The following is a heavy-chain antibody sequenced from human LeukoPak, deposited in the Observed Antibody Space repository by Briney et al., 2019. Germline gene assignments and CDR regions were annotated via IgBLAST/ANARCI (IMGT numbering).Heavy chain of an antibody. CDR2: IYSGGST. V-gene: IGHV3-53*01. CDR1: GFTVSSNY. CDR3: ARVSYYDSSGYYFLSYVDY. J-gene: IGHJ4*03. D-gene: IGHD3-22*01. Sequence: PGGSLRLSCAASGFTVSSNYISWVRQAPGKGLEWVSVIYSGGSTYYADSMRGRFTISRDNSKNTLYLRMNSLGAEDTAVYYCARVSYYDSSGYYFLSYVDYWGQGTLVTVSS.